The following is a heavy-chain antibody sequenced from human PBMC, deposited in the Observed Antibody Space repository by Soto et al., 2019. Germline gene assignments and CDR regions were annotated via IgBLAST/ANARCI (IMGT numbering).Heavy chain of an antibody. CDR2: IIPIFGTA. J-gene: IGHJ6*02. V-gene: IGHV1-69*13. D-gene: IGHD6-6*01. CDR3: ARPSIAPTWGERNYYYGMDV. CDR1: GGTFSSYA. Sequence: ASVKVSCKASGGTFSSYAISWVRQAPGQGLEWMGGIIPIFGTANYAQKFQGRVTITADESTSTAYMELSSLRSEDTAVYYCARPSIAPTWGERNYYYGMDVWGQGTTVTVSS.